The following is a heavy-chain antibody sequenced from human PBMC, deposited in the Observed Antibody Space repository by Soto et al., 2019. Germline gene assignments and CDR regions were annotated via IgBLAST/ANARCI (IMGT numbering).Heavy chain of an antibody. CDR1: GFTFSSYG. CDR3: ARDFYGNYGHHYLLAV. CDR2: IWFDGSNK. V-gene: IGHV3-33*01. D-gene: IGHD1-7*01. J-gene: IGHJ6*02. Sequence: GGSLRLSCAASGFTFSSYGMHWVRQAPGKGLEWVAVIWFDGSNKFYADSVKGRFTISRDNSKNTLYLQMNSLRAEDTAVYYCARDFYGNYGHHYLLAVCGQGTTVTVSS.